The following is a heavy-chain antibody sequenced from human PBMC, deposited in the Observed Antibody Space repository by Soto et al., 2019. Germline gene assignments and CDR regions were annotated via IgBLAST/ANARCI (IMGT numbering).Heavy chain of an antibody. D-gene: IGHD6-19*01. J-gene: IGHJ4*02. Sequence: PGGSLRLSCAASGFTFAHYAMMWARQAPGRGLEWVSTIDGPTTNTHYIDSVKGRFFISRDNAINTVYLQMNGLRAEDTAVYYCVTWLSAHFDYLGRGTLVTVSS. CDR3: VTWLSAHFDY. CDR2: IDGPTTNT. CDR1: GFTFAHYA. V-gene: IGHV3-23*05.